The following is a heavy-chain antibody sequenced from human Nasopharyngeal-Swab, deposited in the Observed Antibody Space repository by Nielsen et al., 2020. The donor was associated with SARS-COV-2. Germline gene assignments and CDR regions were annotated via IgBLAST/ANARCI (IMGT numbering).Heavy chain of an antibody. CDR3: AHKMVLYGMDV. Sequence: SGPTLVKPTETLTLTCTVSGFSLSNARMGVSWIRQPPGKALEWLALIYWDDDKRYSPSLKSRLTITKDTSKNHVVLTMTNMDPVDTATYYCAHKMVLYGMDVCGQGTTVTVCS. D-gene: IGHD4/OR15-4a*01. V-gene: IGHV2-5*02. CDR2: IYWDDDK. J-gene: IGHJ6*02. CDR1: GFSLSNARMG.